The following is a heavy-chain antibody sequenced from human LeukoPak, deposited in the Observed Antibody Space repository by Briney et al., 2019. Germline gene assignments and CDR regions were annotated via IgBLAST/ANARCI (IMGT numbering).Heavy chain of an antibody. J-gene: IGHJ6*03. V-gene: IGHV3-21*01. Sequence: GGSLRLSCAASGFTFSSYSMNWVRQAPGKGLEWVSSISSSSSYIYYADSVKGRFTISRDNAKNSLYLQMNSLRAEDTAVYYCAREDSHYDFWSGYYNYYYYYMDVWGKGTTVTVSS. CDR3: AREDSHYDFWSGYYNYYYYYMDV. D-gene: IGHD3-3*01. CDR2: ISSSSSYI. CDR1: GFTFSSYS.